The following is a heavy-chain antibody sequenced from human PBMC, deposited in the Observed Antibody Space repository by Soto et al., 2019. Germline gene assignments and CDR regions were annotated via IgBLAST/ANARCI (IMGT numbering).Heavy chain of an antibody. D-gene: IGHD3-3*01. CDR3: AKLIFGVVIGYMDV. V-gene: IGHV3-23*01. J-gene: IGHJ6*03. CDR1: GFTFSSYA. CDR2: ISGSGGST. Sequence: PGGSLRHSCAAAGFTFSSYAMSWVRQAPGKGLEWVSAISGSGGSTYYADSVKGRFTISRDNSKNTLYLQMNSLRAEDTAVYYCAKLIFGVVIGYMDVWGKGTTVTVSS.